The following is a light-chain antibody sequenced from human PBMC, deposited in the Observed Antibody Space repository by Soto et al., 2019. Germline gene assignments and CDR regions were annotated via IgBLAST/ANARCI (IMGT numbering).Light chain of an antibody. V-gene: IGKV3-15*01. Sequence: EIVLTQSPGTLSLSPGERATLSCRATQSVNNLLAWYQEKPGQVPRLLIHGASTRATGIPARFSGSGSGTEFTLTISSLQSEDFAIYYCQQYNEWPRSFGQGTKVDIK. CDR2: GAS. CDR1: QSVNNL. CDR3: QQYNEWPRS. J-gene: IGKJ1*01.